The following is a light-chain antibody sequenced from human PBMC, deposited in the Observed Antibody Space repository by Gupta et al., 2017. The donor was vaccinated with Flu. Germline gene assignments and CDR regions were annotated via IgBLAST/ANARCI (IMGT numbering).Light chain of an antibody. Sequence: DIVMTQSPDSLAVSLGERATINCKSSQSLLYSSNNQNYLAWYQQKPGQPPKLLFYWASTRESGVPDRFSGTGSGTDFTLTISSLQAEDVAVYYCQQCYRTPYTFGQGTKLEIK. CDR1: QSLLYSSNNQNY. V-gene: IGKV4-1*01. J-gene: IGKJ2*01. CDR3: QQCYRTPYT. CDR2: WAS.